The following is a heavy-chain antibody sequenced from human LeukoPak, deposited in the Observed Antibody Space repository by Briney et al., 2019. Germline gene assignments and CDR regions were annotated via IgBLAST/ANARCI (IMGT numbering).Heavy chain of an antibody. Sequence: GGSLRLSCAASGFTFSSYWMHWVRQAPGKGLVWVSRINNDGSSTSYADSVKGRFTISRDNAKNTLYLQMNSLRDEDTAVYYCAREGGYDVWSGLGASYYYYGMDAWGQGTTVTVSS. CDR1: GFTFSSYW. CDR2: INNDGSST. J-gene: IGHJ6*02. D-gene: IGHD3-3*01. V-gene: IGHV3-74*01. CDR3: AREGGYDVWSGLGASYYYYGMDA.